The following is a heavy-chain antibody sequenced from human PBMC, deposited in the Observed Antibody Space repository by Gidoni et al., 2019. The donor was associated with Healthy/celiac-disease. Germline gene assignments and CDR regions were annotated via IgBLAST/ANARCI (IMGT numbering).Heavy chain of an antibody. V-gene: IGHV3-30*03. D-gene: IGHD6-19*01. CDR3: ATGPQSGWHDYYYYGMDV. Sequence: QVQLVESGVGVVHPGRSRRRRCAAPGFTFSSYGMHWVRQAPGKGLEWVAVISYDGSNKYYADSVKGRFTISRDNSKNTLYLQMNSLRAEDTAVYYCATGPQSGWHDYYYYGMDVWGQGTTVTVSS. CDR1: GFTFSSYG. CDR2: ISYDGSNK. J-gene: IGHJ6*02.